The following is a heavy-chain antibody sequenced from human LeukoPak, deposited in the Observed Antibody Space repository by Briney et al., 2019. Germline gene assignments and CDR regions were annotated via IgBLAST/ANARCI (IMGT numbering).Heavy chain of an antibody. V-gene: IGHV4-34*01. CDR2: IKHSGST. Sequence: SETLSLTCAVYGGSFSGYYWSWIRQPPGKGLEWIGEIKHSGSTNYNPSLKSRVTISVDTSKNQFSLKLSSVTAADTAVYYCARGPRITIFGVVIIRGSYFDYWGQGTLVTVSS. CDR1: GGSFSGYY. J-gene: IGHJ4*02. D-gene: IGHD3-3*01. CDR3: ARGPRITIFGVVIIRGSYFDY.